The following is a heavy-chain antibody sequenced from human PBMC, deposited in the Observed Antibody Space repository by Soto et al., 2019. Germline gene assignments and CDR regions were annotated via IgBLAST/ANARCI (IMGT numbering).Heavy chain of an antibody. CDR3: AKEIMAAAYATTSAFDL. D-gene: IGHD2-15*01. J-gene: IGHJ4*02. Sequence: ERQLLESGGGLVQPGGSRRLSCVASGFTFSSFAMGWVRQSPGTGLEWVAGVDGSGYDTSFAASVNGRFTISRDNSESTLFLHMTNLRAEDTARYYCAKEIMAAAYATTSAFDLWGPGTVVSVS. V-gene: IGHV3-23*01. CDR1: GFTFSSFA. CDR2: VDGSGYDT.